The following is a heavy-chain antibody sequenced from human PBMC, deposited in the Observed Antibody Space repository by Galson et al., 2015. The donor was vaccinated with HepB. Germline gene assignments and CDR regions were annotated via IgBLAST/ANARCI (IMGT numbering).Heavy chain of an antibody. CDR3: AASEVPGTDAFDI. Sequence: AISGDSVSSNRAAWNWIRQSPSRGLEWLGRTYYRSKWYNEYALSVKSRISINPDTPKNQFSLQLKSVTPEDTAVYYCAASEVPGTDAFDIWGQGTMVTVSS. CDR1: GDSVSSNRAA. CDR2: TYYRSKWYN. V-gene: IGHV6-1*01. D-gene: IGHD1-1*01. J-gene: IGHJ3*02.